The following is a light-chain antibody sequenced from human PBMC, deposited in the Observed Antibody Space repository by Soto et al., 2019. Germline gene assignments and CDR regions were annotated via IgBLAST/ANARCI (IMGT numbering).Light chain of an antibody. CDR2: KAS. CDR3: QQYYTYPWT. J-gene: IGKJ1*01. V-gene: IGKV1-5*03. CDR1: QSISSW. Sequence: DIQMTQSPSTLSASVGDRVTITCRASQSISSWLAWYQQRPGKAPKLLIYKASNLESGVPSRFSGSGSGTELTLTISSLHPDDFATYYWQQYYTYPWTFGPGTKVEIK.